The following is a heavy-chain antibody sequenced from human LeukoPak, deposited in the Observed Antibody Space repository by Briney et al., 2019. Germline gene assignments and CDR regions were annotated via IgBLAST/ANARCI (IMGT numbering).Heavy chain of an antibody. CDR3: ASTNPDGYNVDY. Sequence: GESLKISCKASGYSFTSYWIGWVRQVPGKGLEWMGIIYPGDSKTRYGPSFQGPVTISADTSITTAYLQWSSLKASDTAMYYCASTNPDGYNVDYWGQGTLVTVSS. J-gene: IGHJ4*02. V-gene: IGHV5-51*01. D-gene: IGHD5-24*01. CDR2: IYPGDSKT. CDR1: GYSFTSYW.